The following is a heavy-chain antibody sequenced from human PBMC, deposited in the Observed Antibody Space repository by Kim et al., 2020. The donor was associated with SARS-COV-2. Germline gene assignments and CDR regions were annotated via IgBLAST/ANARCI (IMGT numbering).Heavy chain of an antibody. J-gene: IGHJ6*01. CDR1: GGSLSSSSYY. CDR3: ARHQRYSSGWVVAVYY. V-gene: IGHV4-39*01. CDR2: AYYIGNT. Sequence: SETLSLTCTVSGGSLSSSSYYWGWIRQPPGKGLEWIGTAYYIGNTYYNPSLKSRVTISVDTSKNQFSLKLGSVTAADTAVYYCARHQRYSSGWVVAVYY. D-gene: IGHD6-19*01.